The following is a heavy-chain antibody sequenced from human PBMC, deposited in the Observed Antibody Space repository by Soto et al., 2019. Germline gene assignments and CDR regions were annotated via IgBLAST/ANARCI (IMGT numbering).Heavy chain of an antibody. J-gene: IGHJ3*02. CDR3: AIEIHNHDSRDAIHI. CDR1: GGSISSYY. V-gene: IGHV4-4*07. D-gene: IGHD3-3*01. Sequence: PSETLSLTCTGSGGSISSYYWSWIRQPAGKGLEWIGRIYTSGSTNYNPSLKSRVTMSVDTSKNQFSLKLSSVTAADTAVYYCAIEIHNHDSRDAIHISGQATIVTVSS. CDR2: IYTSGST.